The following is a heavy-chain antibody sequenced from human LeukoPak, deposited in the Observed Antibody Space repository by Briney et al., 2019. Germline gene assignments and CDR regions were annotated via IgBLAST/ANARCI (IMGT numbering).Heavy chain of an antibody. J-gene: IGHJ4*02. CDR3: AKAHRPYSSSSLFDY. CDR1: GFTFSSYA. V-gene: IGHV3-23*01. CDR2: ISGSGAST. D-gene: IGHD6-6*01. Sequence: GGSLRLSCAASGFTFSSYAMSWVRQAPGKGLEWVSAISGSGASTYYADSVKGRFTISRDNSKDTLSLQMNSLRAEDTAVYYCAKAHRPYSSSSLFDYWGQGTLVTVSS.